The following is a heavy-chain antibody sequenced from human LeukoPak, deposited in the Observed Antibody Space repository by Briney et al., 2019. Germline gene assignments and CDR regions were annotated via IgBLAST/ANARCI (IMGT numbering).Heavy chain of an antibody. CDR1: GGTFSSYA. J-gene: IGHJ5*02. Sequence: LVKVSCKASGGTFSSYAISWVRQAPGQGLEWMGGIIPIFGTANYAQKFQGRVTITTDESTSTAYMELSSLRSEDTAVYYCARYSSSSAGWFDPWGQGTLVTVSS. V-gene: IGHV1-69*05. CDR2: IIPIFGTA. D-gene: IGHD6-6*01. CDR3: ARYSSSSAGWFDP.